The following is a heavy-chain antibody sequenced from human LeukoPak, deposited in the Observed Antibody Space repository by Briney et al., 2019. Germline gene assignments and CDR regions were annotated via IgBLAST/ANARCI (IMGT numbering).Heavy chain of an antibody. CDR1: GFTFSTYG. Sequence: PGGSLRLSCAASGFTFSTYGMHWVRQAPGKGLEWVAVISYDGSNKYYADSVKGRFTISRDNSKNTLYLQMNSLRAEDTAVYYCARDPGYSSSWYEGYFDYWGQGTLVTVSS. J-gene: IGHJ4*02. D-gene: IGHD6-13*01. CDR2: ISYDGSNK. CDR3: ARDPGYSSSWYEGYFDY. V-gene: IGHV3-30*19.